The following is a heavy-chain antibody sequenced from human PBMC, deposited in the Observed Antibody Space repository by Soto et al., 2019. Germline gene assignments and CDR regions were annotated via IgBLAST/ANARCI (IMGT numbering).Heavy chain of an antibody. CDR2: IYHIGST. V-gene: IGHV4-38-2*01. CDR3: ATVITVTAPFDY. J-gene: IGHJ4*02. CDR1: GYSISSGYY. D-gene: IGHD2-21*02. Sequence: SETLSLTCAVSGYSISSGYYWGWIRQPPGKGLEWIGSIYHIGSTYYNPSLKSRVTISVDTSKNQFSLKLSSVTAADTAVYYCATVITVTAPFDYWGQGTLVTVSS.